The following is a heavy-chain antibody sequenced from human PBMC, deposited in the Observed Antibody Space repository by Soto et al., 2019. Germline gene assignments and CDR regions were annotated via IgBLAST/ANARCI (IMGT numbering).Heavy chain of an antibody. Sequence: PSETLSLTCAVYGGSFSGYYWTWIRQPPGTGLEWIGEINHTGSTNYNPSLKSRLTISVDTSKNQFSLKVTSVTAADTAIYYCARHYNLPDYWGQGTLVTVSS. J-gene: IGHJ4*02. CDR2: INHTGST. CDR3: ARHYNLPDY. D-gene: IGHD1-1*01. CDR1: GGSFSGYY. V-gene: IGHV4-34*01.